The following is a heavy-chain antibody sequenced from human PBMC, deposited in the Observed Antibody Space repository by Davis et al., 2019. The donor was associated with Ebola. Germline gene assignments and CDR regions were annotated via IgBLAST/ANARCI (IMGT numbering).Heavy chain of an antibody. CDR3: ARGYSNYQQSYYMDV. Sequence: PSETLSLTCTVSGGSISSGDYYWSWIRQPPGKGLEWIGYIYYSGSTYYNPSLKSRVTISVDTSKNQFSLKLSSVTAADTAVYYCARGYSNYQQSYYMDVWGKGTTVTVSS. CDR1: GGSISSGDYY. V-gene: IGHV4-30-4*08. CDR2: IYYSGST. D-gene: IGHD4-11*01. J-gene: IGHJ6*03.